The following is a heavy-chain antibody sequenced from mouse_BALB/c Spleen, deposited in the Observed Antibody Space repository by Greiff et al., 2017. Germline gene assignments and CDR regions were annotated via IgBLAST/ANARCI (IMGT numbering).Heavy chain of an antibody. CDR2: ISYSGST. J-gene: IGHJ3*01. CDR1: GDSITSGY. D-gene: IGHD2-14*01. Sequence: EVKLMESGPSLVKPSQTLSLTCSVTGDSITSGYWNWIRKFPGNKLEYMGYISYSGSTYYNPSLKSRISITRDTSKNQYYLQLNSVTTEDTATYYCAVRRSRASWFAYWGQGTLVTVSA. V-gene: IGHV3-8*02. CDR3: AVRRSRASWFAY.